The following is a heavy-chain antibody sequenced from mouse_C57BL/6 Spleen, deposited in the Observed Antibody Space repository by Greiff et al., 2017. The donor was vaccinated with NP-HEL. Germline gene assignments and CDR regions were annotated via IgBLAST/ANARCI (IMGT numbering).Heavy chain of an antibody. J-gene: IGHJ2*01. V-gene: IGHV1-18*01. CDR1: GYTFTDYN. Sequence: VQLKESGPELVKPGASVKIPCKASGYTFTDYNMDWVKQSHGKSLEWIGDINPNNGGTIYNQKFKGKATLTVDKSSSTAYMELRSLTSEDTAVYYCARGGLRVDYFDYWGQGTTLTVSS. D-gene: IGHD1-1*01. CDR2: INPNNGGT. CDR3: ARGGLRVDYFDY.